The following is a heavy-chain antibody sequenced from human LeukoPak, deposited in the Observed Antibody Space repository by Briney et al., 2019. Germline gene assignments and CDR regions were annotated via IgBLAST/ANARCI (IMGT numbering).Heavy chain of an antibody. D-gene: IGHD3-10*01. J-gene: IGHJ4*02. CDR3: AGEASYGSGSYDY. Sequence: SETLSLTCTVSDGPISSYYWSWLRQPPGKGREGIGYIYYSGSTNYNPSLKSRVTISVDTSKYQFSLKLSSVTAADTAVYYCAGEASYGSGSYDYWGQGTLVTVSS. V-gene: IGHV4-59*01. CDR2: IYYSGST. CDR1: DGPISSYY.